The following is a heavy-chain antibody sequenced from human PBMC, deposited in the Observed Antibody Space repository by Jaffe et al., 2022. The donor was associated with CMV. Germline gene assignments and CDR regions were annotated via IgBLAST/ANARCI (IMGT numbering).Heavy chain of an antibody. J-gene: IGHJ4*02. Sequence: QITLKESGPTLVKPTQTLTLTCTFSGFSLSTSGVGVGWIRQPPGKALEWLALIYWDDDKRYSPSLRSRLTITKDTSKNQVVLTMTNMDPVDTATYYCAHCVVGQQLIQYYFDFWGQGTLVTVSS. CDR1: GFSLSTSGVG. CDR2: IYWDDDK. V-gene: IGHV2-5*02. CDR3: AHCVVGQQLIQYYFDF. D-gene: IGHD6-13*01.